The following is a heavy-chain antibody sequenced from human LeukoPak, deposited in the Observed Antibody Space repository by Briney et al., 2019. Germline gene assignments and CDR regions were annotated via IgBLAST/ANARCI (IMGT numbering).Heavy chain of an antibody. V-gene: IGHV3-23*01. Sequence: GGSLRLSCVVSGFTFSTHAMTWVRQAPGKGLERVSDISGPGGTTYYAASVKGRFTISRDNSKNTLFLQMNSLRAEDTAVYYCARDSLGGWYTFDYWGQGTLVTVSS. D-gene: IGHD6-19*01. CDR1: GFTFSTHA. J-gene: IGHJ4*02. CDR2: ISGPGGTT. CDR3: ARDSLGGWYTFDY.